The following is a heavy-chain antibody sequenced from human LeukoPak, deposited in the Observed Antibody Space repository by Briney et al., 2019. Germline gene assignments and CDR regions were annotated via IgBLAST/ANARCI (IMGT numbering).Heavy chain of an antibody. CDR3: ARDRRPHWGFDH. CDR1: GASITSHY. V-gene: IGHV4-59*11. CDR2: ISYTGYT. Sequence: PSETLSLTCTVSGASITSHYWSWIRQPPGRGLEFIWDISYTGYTSYDPSLKSRVTISLDTPKNQFSLKLKNVTAADTAVYYCARDRRPHWGFDHWGQGSLVTVSS. J-gene: IGHJ4*02. D-gene: IGHD7-27*01.